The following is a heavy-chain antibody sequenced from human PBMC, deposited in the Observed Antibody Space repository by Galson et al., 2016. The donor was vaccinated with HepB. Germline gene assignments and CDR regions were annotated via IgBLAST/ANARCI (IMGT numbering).Heavy chain of an antibody. J-gene: IGHJ4*02. CDR1: GFTFYNYP. V-gene: IGHV3-30*04. Sequence: SLRLSCAASGFTFYNYPVHWVRQAPDKGLEWVGVVSGDGRNKYYADSLKGRFTISRDNSKNTLFLQLNSLRREDTAVYFCARGSFNDFWSGSDYWGQGSLVAVSS. D-gene: IGHD3-3*01. CDR3: ARGSFNDFWSGSDY. CDR2: VSGDGRNK.